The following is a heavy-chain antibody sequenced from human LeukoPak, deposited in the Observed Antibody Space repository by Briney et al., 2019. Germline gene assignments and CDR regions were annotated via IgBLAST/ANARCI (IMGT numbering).Heavy chain of an antibody. CDR3: TTDPRD. V-gene: IGHV3-15*01. J-gene: IGHJ4*02. CDR2: IQGKTDGGTT. Sequence: PGGSLRLSCAASGLTFSKTWMSWVRQAPGKGLEWLGRIQGKTDGGTTDYAAPVKGRFTISRDDPIDTVYLQMNSLQTEDTAVYYCTTDPRDWGQGTLVTVSS. CDR1: GLTFSKTW.